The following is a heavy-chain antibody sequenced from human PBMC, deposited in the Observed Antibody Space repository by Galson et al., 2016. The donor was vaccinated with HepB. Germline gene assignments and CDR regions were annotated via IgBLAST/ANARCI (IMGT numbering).Heavy chain of an antibody. CDR3: AKGDAIAVAFFDY. V-gene: IGHV3-9*01. CDR1: GFTFDDYA. Sequence: SLRLSCAASGFTFDDYAMHWVRQAPGKGLEWVSGINWNSGAIGSAASVKGRFTISRDNAENSLYLQLNSLRPEDTDFYYCAKGDAIAVAFFDYWGQGTLVTVSS. J-gene: IGHJ4*02. D-gene: IGHD6-19*01. CDR2: INWNSGAI.